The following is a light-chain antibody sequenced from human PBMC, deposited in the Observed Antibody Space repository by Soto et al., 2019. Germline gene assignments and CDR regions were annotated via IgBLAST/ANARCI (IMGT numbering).Light chain of an antibody. J-gene: IGKJ4*01. Sequence: EVVLTQSPATLSLSPGERAILSCRASQSVSSNLAWYLQKPGQAPRLLIYAASTRATGIPARFSGSASGTEFTLTISSLQSEDFAVYYCQQYNNWPLTFGGGTKVEIK. V-gene: IGKV3-15*01. CDR1: QSVSSN. CDR3: QQYNNWPLT. CDR2: AAS.